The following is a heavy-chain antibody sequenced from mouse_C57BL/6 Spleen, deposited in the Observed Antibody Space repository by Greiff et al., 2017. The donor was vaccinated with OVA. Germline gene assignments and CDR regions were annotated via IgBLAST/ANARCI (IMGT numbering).Heavy chain of an antibody. D-gene: IGHD1-1*01. V-gene: IGHV1-82*01. CDR1: GYAFSSYW. CDR3: ARDVYYFGNSWENWYFDV. Sequence: VKLMESGPELVKPGASVKISCKASGYAFSSYWMNWVKQRPGKGLEWIGRINPGDGDTNYNGKFKGKATLTADKSSSTAYMQLSSLTSEDSAVYFCARDVYYFGNSWENWYFDVWGTGTTVTVSS. J-gene: IGHJ1*03. CDR2: INPGDGDT.